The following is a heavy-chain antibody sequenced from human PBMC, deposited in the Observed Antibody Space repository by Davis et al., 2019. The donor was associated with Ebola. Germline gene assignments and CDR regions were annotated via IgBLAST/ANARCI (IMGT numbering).Heavy chain of an antibody. Sequence: GGSLRLSCAASGFTVSSNYMSWVRQAPGKGLEWVSVIYSGGSTYYADSVKGRFTISRDNAKNSLYLKMNSLRAEDTALYYCAKVGDILTGYLDYWGQGTLVTVSS. V-gene: IGHV3-53*05. J-gene: IGHJ4*02. CDR2: IYSGGST. D-gene: IGHD3-9*01. CDR1: GFTVSSNY. CDR3: AKVGDILTGYLDY.